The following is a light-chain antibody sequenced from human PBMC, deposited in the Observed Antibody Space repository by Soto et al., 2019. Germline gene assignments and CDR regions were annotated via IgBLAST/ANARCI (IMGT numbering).Light chain of an antibody. CDR2: GVS. V-gene: IGKV3-20*01. CDR1: QSVSSNY. J-gene: IGKJ1*01. Sequence: EIVLTQSPGTLSLSPGERATLSCRASQSVSSNYLAWYQQKPGQAPRLLIYGVSSRATGIPDRFSGSGSGTDFTLTISRLEPEDFAVYYCQLYGSSPRTFDQATKVAIK. CDR3: QLYGSSPRT.